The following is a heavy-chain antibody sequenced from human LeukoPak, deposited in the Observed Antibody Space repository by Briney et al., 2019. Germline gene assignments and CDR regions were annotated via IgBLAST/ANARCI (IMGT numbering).Heavy chain of an antibody. V-gene: IGHV4-34*01. D-gene: IGHD2-2*01. CDR3: ARDQKILVFDP. J-gene: IGHJ5*02. Sequence: PSETLSLTCAVYGGSFSGYYWSWIRQPPGKGLEWIGEINHSGSTNYNPSLKSRVTISVDTSKNQFSLKLSSVTAADTAVYYCARDQKILVFDPWGQGTLVTVSS. CDR1: GGSFSGYY. CDR2: INHSGST.